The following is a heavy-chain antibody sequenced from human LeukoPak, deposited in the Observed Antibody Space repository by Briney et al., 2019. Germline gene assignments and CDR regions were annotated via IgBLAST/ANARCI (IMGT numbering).Heavy chain of an antibody. CDR2: IYPGDSNT. J-gene: IGHJ4*02. V-gene: IGHV5-51*01. D-gene: IGHD5-24*01. Sequence: GGSLQISCRGSGYSFTSYWIGWVRQLPGKGLEWMGIIYPGDSNTRYSPSFQGQVTISADKSISTAYLQWSSLKASDTAMYYCARGSMATITDYWGQGTLVTVSS. CDR3: ARGSMATITDY. CDR1: GYSFTSYW.